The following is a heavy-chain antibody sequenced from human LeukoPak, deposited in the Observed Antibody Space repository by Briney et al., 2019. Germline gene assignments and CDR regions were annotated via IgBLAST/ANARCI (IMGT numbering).Heavy chain of an antibody. D-gene: IGHD3-3*02. CDR1: GGSVSLGHYF. CDR2: IYDSGST. CDR3: ASGFPVLATSAFDI. V-gene: IGHV4-61*01. Sequence: SETLSLNCTVSGGSVSLGHYFWRWIRQPPGRVVVRNWYIYDSGSTNYIQSLKSRVSISVDTSNNQFSLKLTSVTPADTAVYYCASGFPVLATSAFDIWGQGTMVTVSS. J-gene: IGHJ3*02.